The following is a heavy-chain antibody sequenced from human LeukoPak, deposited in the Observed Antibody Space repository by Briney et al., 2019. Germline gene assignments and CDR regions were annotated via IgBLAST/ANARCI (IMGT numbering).Heavy chain of an antibody. D-gene: IGHD2-8*01. V-gene: IGHV4-34*01. Sequence: SETLSLTCAVYGGSFSGYYWSWIRQPPGKGLEWIGEINHSGSTNYNPSLKSRVTISVDTSKNQFSLKLSSVTAADTAVYYCARRGEVYAILDYWGPGTLVTVSS. CDR2: INHSGST. CDR1: GGSFSGYY. J-gene: IGHJ4*02. CDR3: ARRGEVYAILDY.